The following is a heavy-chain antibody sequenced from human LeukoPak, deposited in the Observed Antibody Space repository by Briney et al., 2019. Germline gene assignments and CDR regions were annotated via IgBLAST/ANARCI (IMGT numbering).Heavy chain of an antibody. V-gene: IGHV3-66*01. CDR2: IYSGGST. J-gene: IGHJ4*02. CDR1: GFTVSSNY. Sequence: PGGSLSLSCAASGFTVSSNYMSWVRQAPGKGLEWVSVIYSGGSTYYADSVKGRFTISRDNSKNKLYLQMTSLRAENTAVYYCARGDGYYYGSGSYYNGAWYDYWGQGTLVTVSS. D-gene: IGHD3-10*01. CDR3: ARGDGYYYGSGSYYNGAWYDY.